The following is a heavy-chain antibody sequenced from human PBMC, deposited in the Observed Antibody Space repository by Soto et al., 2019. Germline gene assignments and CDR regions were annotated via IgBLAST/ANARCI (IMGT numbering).Heavy chain of an antibody. J-gene: IGHJ5*02. V-gene: IGHV1-69*13. CDR1: GGTFSSYA. CDR3: ARDRLDDSSYNWFDP. Sequence: SVKVSCKASGGTFSSYAISWVRQAPGQGLEWMGGIIPIFGTANYAQKFQGRVTITADESTSTAYMELSSLRSEDTAVYYCARDRLDDSSYNWFDPWGQGTLVTVSS. D-gene: IGHD3-22*01. CDR2: IIPIFGTA.